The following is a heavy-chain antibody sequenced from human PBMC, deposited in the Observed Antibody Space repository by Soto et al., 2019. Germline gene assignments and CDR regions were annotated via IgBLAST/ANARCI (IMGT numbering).Heavy chain of an antibody. Sequence: VKVSCKASGYTFTIYYLHWLQQPPGEGVGWVGRNNTKSRETIYAQKCQGRVNKTRDTSINTASTELSRLGSEDTAVVYWARGGPMVRDGMDVWGQGTTGTVP. V-gene: IGHV1-2*06. J-gene: IGHJ6*02. CDR3: ARGGPMVRDGMDV. CDR2: NNTKSRET. D-gene: IGHD3-10*01. CDR1: GYTFTIYY.